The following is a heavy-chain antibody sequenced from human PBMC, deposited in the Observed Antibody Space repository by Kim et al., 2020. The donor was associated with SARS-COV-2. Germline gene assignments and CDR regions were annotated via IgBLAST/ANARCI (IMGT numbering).Heavy chain of an antibody. J-gene: IGHJ6*02. D-gene: IGHD2-15*01. V-gene: IGHV3-23*01. CDR3: VKGANLLYYNGMDV. CDR1: RFTFSSYA. Sequence: GGSLRLSCAASRFTFSSYAMTWVRQAPGKGLEWVSTISGSGDKTYYADSVKGRFTISRDNAKNTMYLQMNNLRVEDTAVYYCVKGANLLYYNGMDVWGQGTTVTVS. CDR2: ISGSGDKT.